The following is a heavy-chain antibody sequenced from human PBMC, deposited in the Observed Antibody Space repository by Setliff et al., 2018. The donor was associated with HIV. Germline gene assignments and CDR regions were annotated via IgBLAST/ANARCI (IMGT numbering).Heavy chain of an antibody. CDR1: GGSFSGYY. D-gene: IGHD6-19*01. CDR3: MRKSTTSGWYSD. J-gene: IGHJ4*02. CDR2: INHSGNTGGT. V-gene: IGHV4-34*01. Sequence: PSETLSLTCAVYGGSFSGYYWSWIRQPPGKGLEWIGAINHSGNTGGTNYNPSLKSRVTMSVDTSKNQFSLKLTSVTAEDTAVYYCMRKSTTSGWYSDWGQGTLVTVSS.